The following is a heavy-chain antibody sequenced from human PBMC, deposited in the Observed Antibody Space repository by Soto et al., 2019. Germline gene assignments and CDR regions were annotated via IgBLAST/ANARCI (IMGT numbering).Heavy chain of an antibody. CDR2: IYYSGST. CDR1: GDSISSYY. V-gene: IGHV4-59*08. J-gene: IGHJ4*02. CDR3: ASLPGSDRGFCGCAGHFGYSRSGWGFDY. Sequence: SETLSLTCTVSGDSISSYYWSWIRQPPGKGLEWIGYIYYSGSTNYNPSLKSRVTISVDTSKNQFSLKLSSVTAADTAVYYCASLPGSDRGFCGCAGHFGYSRSGWGFDYWGQGTLVTVSS. D-gene: IGHD6-19*01.